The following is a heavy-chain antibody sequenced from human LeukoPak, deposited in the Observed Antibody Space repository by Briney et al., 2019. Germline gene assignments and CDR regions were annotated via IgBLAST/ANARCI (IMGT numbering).Heavy chain of an antibody. Sequence: GGSLRLACSTSGFTFSSYGMSWVRQAPGKGLEWVSAIGGSGDTTFYSDSVKGRFTISRDNSKSTLYLQMNSLTAEDTAIYFCAKLRGDTTGWVLDYWGQGIQVTVSS. CDR3: AKLRGDTTGWVLDY. CDR2: IGGSGDTT. D-gene: IGHD3-9*01. CDR1: GFTFSSYG. J-gene: IGHJ4*02. V-gene: IGHV3-23*01.